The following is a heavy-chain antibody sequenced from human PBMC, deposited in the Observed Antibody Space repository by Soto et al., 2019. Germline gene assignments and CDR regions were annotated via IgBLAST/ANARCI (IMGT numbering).Heavy chain of an antibody. CDR1: GGSISSGGYS. Sequence: QLQLQESGSGLVKPSQTLSLTCAVSGGSISSGGYSWSWIRQPPGKGLEWIGYIYHSGSTYYNPSRNSRVTISVAWSETPFSLKLRSVTAADTAVYYRAAGGGLPRYYWGQGPLVTVSS. CDR2: IYHSGST. J-gene: IGHJ4*02. CDR3: AAGGGLPRYY. D-gene: IGHD5-12*01. V-gene: IGHV4-30-2*01.